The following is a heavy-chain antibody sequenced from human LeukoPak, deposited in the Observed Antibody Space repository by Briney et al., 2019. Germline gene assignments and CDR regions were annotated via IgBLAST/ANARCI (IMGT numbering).Heavy chain of an antibody. J-gene: IGHJ4*02. V-gene: IGHV4-34*01. CDR2: ISHSGST. D-gene: IGHD2-15*01. CDR1: GGSFSGYY. Sequence: SETLSLTCAVYGGSFSGYYWSWIRQPPGKGLEWIGEISHSGSTNHNPSLKSRVNISVDTSKNQFSLKLSSVTAADTAVYYYSRSDVVVVAAIDYWGQGTLVTVSS. CDR3: SRSDVVVVAAIDY.